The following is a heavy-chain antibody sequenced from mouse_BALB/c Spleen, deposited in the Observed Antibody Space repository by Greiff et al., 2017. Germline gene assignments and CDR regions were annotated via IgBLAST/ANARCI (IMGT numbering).Heavy chain of an antibody. Sequence: QVQLQQSGPELVKPGASVKMSCKASGYTFTSYYIHWVKQRPGQGLEWIGWIYPGDGSTKYNEKFKGKTTLTADKSSSTAYMLLSSLTSEDSAIYFCANTGTSWFAYWGQGTLVTVSA. J-gene: IGHJ3*01. CDR1: GYTFTSYY. CDR2: IYPGDGST. CDR3: ANTGTSWFAY. V-gene: IGHV1S56*01. D-gene: IGHD4-1*01.